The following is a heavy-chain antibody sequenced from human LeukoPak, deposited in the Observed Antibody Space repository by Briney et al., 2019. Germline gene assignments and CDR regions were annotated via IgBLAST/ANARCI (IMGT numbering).Heavy chain of an antibody. V-gene: IGHV3-48*01. J-gene: IGHJ4*02. CDR1: GFTFSSYE. D-gene: IGHD6-19*01. CDR3: ARDREKQWLAFDY. Sequence: PGGSLRLSCAASGFTFSSYEMNWVRQAPGKGLEWVSYISSSSSTIYYADSVKGRFTISRDNAKNSLYLQMNSLRAEDTAVYYCARDREKQWLAFDYWGQGTLVTVSS. CDR2: ISSSSSTI.